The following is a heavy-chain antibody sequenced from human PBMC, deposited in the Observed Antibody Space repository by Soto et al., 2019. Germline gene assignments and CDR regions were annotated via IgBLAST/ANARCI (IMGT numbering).Heavy chain of an antibody. CDR2: IWYDGSNK. Sequence: QVQLVESGGGVVQPGRSLRLSCAASGFTFSSYGMHWVRQAPGKGLEWVAVIWYDGSNKYYADSVKGRFTISRDNSKNTLYLQMNSLRAEDTAVYYCARGGGSGSYYNNWFDPWGQGTLVTVSS. V-gene: IGHV3-33*01. CDR3: ARGGGSGSYYNNWFDP. J-gene: IGHJ5*02. D-gene: IGHD3-10*01. CDR1: GFTFSSYG.